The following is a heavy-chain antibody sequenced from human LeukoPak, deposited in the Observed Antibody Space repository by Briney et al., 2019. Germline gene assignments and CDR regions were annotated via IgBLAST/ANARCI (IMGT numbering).Heavy chain of an antibody. Sequence: TASETLSFTCTVSGDSISSTSYYWDGIRQPPGKGREGIGSIYNSGTTYYNPSLKSRVTISVDTSKNQFSLKVSSVTAADTAVYYCASRVYGLGSFNYWGQGTLVTVSS. D-gene: IGHD3-10*01. V-gene: IGHV4-39*01. J-gene: IGHJ4*01. CDR2: IYNSGTT. CDR3: ASRVYGLGSFNY. CDR1: GDSISSTSYY.